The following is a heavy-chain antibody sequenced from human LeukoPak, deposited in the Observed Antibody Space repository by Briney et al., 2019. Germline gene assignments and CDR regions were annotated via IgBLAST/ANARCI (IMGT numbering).Heavy chain of an antibody. CDR3: ARSSRELGGYAPWELMPPFDY. J-gene: IGHJ4*02. Sequence: SETLSLTCNVSGDSINSVYYWGWIRQPPGKGLEWIGSLYNSGNTYYNPSLKSRVTMSVDTSKNQFSLKLSSVTAADTAVYYCARSSRELGGYAPWELMPPFDYWGQGTLVTVSS. D-gene: IGHD1-7*01. CDR1: GDSINSVYY. CDR2: LYNSGNT. V-gene: IGHV4-38-2*02.